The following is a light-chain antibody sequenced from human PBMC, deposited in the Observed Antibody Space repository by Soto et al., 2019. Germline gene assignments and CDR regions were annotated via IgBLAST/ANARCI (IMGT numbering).Light chain of an antibody. CDR2: DTS. CDR3: QQHSTLIT. V-gene: IGKV3-11*01. CDR1: QSVSTY. J-gene: IGKJ5*01. Sequence: EIVLTQSPATLSLSPGQRATLSCRASQSVSTYLAWYQQKPGQAPRLFIYDTSKRANGIPARFSGSGSGTDFSLSISSLEPEDFAVYYCQQHSTLITFGLWTRLEI.